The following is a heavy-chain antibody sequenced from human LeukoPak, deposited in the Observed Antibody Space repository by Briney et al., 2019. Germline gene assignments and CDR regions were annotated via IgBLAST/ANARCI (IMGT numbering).Heavy chain of an antibody. J-gene: IGHJ3*02. Sequence: ASVKVSCKASGGTFSSYAISWVRQAPGQGLEWMGGIIPIFGTANYAQKFQGRVTITADESTSTAYMELSSLRSEDTAVYYCARAQTRYCSGGSCYYKTNDAFDIWGQGTMVTVSS. D-gene: IGHD2-15*01. CDR2: IIPIFGTA. CDR3: ARAQTRYCSGGSCYYKTNDAFDI. V-gene: IGHV1-69*13. CDR1: GGTFSSYA.